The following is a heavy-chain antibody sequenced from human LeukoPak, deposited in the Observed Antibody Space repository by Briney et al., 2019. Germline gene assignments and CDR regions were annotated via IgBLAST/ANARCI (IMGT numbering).Heavy chain of an antibody. D-gene: IGHD2-15*01. CDR1: GYTFTGYY. CDR2: INPNSGGT. J-gene: IGHJ4*02. Sequence: GASVKVSCKASGYTFTGYYMHWVRQAPGQGLEWMGWINPNSGGTNYAQKFQGRVTMTRDTSISTAYMELSRLGSDDTAVYYCARGPEYCSGGSCYPMGYFDYWGQGTLVTVSS. V-gene: IGHV1-2*02. CDR3: ARGPEYCSGGSCYPMGYFDY.